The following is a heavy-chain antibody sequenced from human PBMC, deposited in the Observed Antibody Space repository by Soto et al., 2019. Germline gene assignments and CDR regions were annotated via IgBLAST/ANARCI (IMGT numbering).Heavy chain of an antibody. CDR1: GFTFRSLT. Sequence: GGSLRLSCAASGFTFRSLTMNWVRQAPGKGLEWVGNVSPDGSEKRYGGSVKGRFTIFRDNARNTLYLQMNSLTAEDSALYYCSRSLDSWGQGTRVTVSS. CDR2: VSPDGSEK. J-gene: IGHJ4*02. V-gene: IGHV3-7*01. CDR3: SRSLDS.